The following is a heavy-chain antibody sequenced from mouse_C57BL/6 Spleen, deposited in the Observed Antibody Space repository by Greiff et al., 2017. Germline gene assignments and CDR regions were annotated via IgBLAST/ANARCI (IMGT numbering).Heavy chain of an antibody. CDR1: GYTFPDYY. D-gene: IGHD2-2*01. CDR2: LNPNNGGT. CDR3: ARSRGYGYDGSLYAMDY. V-gene: IGHV1-26*01. Sequence: VQLQQSGPELVKPGASVKISCKASGYTFPDYYMNWVKQSHGKSLAWIGDLNPNNGGTSYNQKFKGKATLTVDKSSSTAYMELRSLTSEDSAVYYCARSRGYGYDGSLYAMDYWGQGTSVTVSS. J-gene: IGHJ4*01.